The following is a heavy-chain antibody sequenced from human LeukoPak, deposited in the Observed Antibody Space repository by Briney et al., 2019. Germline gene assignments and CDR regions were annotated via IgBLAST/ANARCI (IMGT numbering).Heavy chain of an antibody. Sequence: PSETLSLTCTVSGGSISSYYWSWIRQPPGKGLEWIAHIHYSGSTNYNPSLKSRVTISVDTSKNQFSLKLSSVTAADTAMYYCARLWYGMDVWGQGTTVTVSS. J-gene: IGHJ6*02. CDR1: GGSISSYY. D-gene: IGHD3-10*01. CDR3: ARLWYGMDV. V-gene: IGHV4-59*08. CDR2: IHYSGST.